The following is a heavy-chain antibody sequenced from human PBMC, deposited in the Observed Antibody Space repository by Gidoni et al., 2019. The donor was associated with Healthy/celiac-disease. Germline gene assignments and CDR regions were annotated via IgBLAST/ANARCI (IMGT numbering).Heavy chain of an antibody. CDR3: ARVYYDSSGYPTDWYFDL. CDR1: GGSISSGGYS. J-gene: IGHJ2*01. CDR2: IYHSGST. D-gene: IGHD3-22*01. V-gene: IGHV4-30-2*01. Sequence: QLQLQESGSGLVKPSQTLSLTCAVSGGSISSGGYSWSWIRQPPGKGLEWIGYIYHSGSTYDNPSLKSRVTISVDRSKNQFSLKLSSVTAADTAVYYCARVYYDSSGYPTDWYFDLWGRGTLVTVSS.